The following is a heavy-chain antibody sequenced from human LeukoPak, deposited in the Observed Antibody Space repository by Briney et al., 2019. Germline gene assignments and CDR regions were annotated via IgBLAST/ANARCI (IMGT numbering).Heavy chain of an antibody. CDR2: MNPNSGNT. CDR1: GYTFTGYD. CDR3: VRVRRGGVPSNWFDP. Sequence: ASVKVSCKASGYTFTGYDINWVRQATGQGLEWMGWMNPNSGNTGYAQKFQGRVTMTRDTSISTAYMELSRLRSDDTAVYYCVRVRRGGVPSNWFDPWGQGTLVTVSS. J-gene: IGHJ5*02. D-gene: IGHD1-1*01. V-gene: IGHV1-8*01.